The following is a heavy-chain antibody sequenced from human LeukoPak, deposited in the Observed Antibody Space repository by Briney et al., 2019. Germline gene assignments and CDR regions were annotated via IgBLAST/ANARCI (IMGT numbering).Heavy chain of an antibody. D-gene: IGHD2-2*01. CDR3: ARGSILRPRWEYQLLYYFDY. J-gene: IGHJ4*02. V-gene: IGHV1-46*03. CDR1: GYTFTSYY. CDR2: INPSGGST. Sequence: ASVKVSCKASGYTFTSYYMHWVRQAPGQGLEWMGIINPSGGSTSYAQKFQGRVTITRDTSTSTVYMELSSLRSEDTAVSYCARGSILRPRWEYQLLYYFDYWGQGTLVTVST.